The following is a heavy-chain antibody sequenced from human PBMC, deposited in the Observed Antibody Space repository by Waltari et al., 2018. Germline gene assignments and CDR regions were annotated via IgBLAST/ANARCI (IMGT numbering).Heavy chain of an antibody. CDR2: MNHNSGNT. V-gene: IGHV1-8*01. J-gene: IGHJ5*02. CDR1: DYTFTSYE. CDR3: ARGGGPRVDP. Sequence: QVQLVQSGAEVKPPGASVEVSCKASDYTFTSYELNWVRQATGKVLEWMGWMNHNSGNTVYAQKFQCRVTMTRNTSIITSYMELSSLRSEDTAVYYCARGGGPRVDPWGQGTLVTVSS. D-gene: IGHD3-10*01.